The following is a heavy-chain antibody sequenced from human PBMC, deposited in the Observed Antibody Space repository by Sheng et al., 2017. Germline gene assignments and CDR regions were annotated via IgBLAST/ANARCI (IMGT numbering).Heavy chain of an antibody. CDR1: GFTFSSYG. D-gene: IGHD3-10*01. J-gene: IGHJ4*02. CDR2: IWYDGSNK. CDR3: AREPPIEGYYGSGSYLDY. Sequence: QVQLVESGGGVVQPGRSLRLSCAASGFTFSSYGMHWVRQAPGKGLEWVAVIWYDGSNKYYADSVKGRFTISRDNSKNTLYLQMNSLRAEDTAVYYCAREPPIEGYYGSGSYLDYWGQGTLVTVSS. V-gene: IGHV3-33*01.